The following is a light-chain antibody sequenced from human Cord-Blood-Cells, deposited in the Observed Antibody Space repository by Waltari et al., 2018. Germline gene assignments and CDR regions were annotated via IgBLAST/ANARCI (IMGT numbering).Light chain of an antibody. CDR3: QQYNSYWT. J-gene: IGKJ1*01. CDR1: QSISSW. V-gene: IGKV1-5*03. Sequence: DIPMTQSPSPLSASVGDRVTITCRASQSISSWLAWYQQKPGKAPKLLIYKASSLESGVPSRFSGSGSGTEFTLTISSLQPDDFATYYCQQYNSYWTFGQGTKVEIK. CDR2: KAS.